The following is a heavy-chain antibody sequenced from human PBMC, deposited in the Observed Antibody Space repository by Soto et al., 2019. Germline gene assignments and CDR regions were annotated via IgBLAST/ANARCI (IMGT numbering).Heavy chain of an antibody. Sequence: SVKVSCKASGGTFSSYAISWVRQAPGQGLEWMGGIIPIFGTANYAQKFQGRVTITADESTSTAYMELSSLRSADTAVYYCARTRDNNINYYYALDVWGPGTTVTVSS. V-gene: IGHV1-69*13. CDR2: IIPIFGTA. CDR3: ARTRDNNINYYYALDV. CDR1: GGTFSSYA. D-gene: IGHD1-20*01. J-gene: IGHJ6*02.